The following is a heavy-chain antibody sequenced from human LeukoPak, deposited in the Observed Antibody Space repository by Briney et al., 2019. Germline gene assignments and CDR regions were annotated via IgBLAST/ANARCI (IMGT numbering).Heavy chain of an antibody. J-gene: IGHJ6*03. CDR3: VKWTEYCSSTSCYYYYYMDV. Sequence: PGGTLRLSCAASGFTFSSYGMSWVRQAPGKGLEWVSAISGSGGSTYYADSVKGRFTISRDNSKNTLYLQMNSLRAEDTAVYYCVKWTEYCSSTSCYYYYYMDVWGKGTTVTISS. CDR2: ISGSGGST. V-gene: IGHV3-23*01. CDR1: GFTFSSYG. D-gene: IGHD2-2*01.